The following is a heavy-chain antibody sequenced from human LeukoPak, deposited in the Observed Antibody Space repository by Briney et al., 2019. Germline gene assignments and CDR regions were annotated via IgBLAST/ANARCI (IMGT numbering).Heavy chain of an antibody. V-gene: IGHV1-69*04. J-gene: IGHJ4*02. CDR3: ARDSIVIVPAAMPPDY. CDR2: IIPILGIA. CDR1: GGTFSSYA. Sequence: SVKVSCKASGGTFSSYAISWVRQAPGQGLEWMGRIIPILGIANYAQKFQGRVTITADKSTSTAYMELSSLRSEDTAVYYCARDSIVIVPAAMPPDYWGQGTLVTVSS. D-gene: IGHD2-2*01.